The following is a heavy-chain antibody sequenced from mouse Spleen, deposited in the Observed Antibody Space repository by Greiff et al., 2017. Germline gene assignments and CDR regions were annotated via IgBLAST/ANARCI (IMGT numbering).Heavy chain of an antibody. CDR2: ISSGSSTI. CDR1: GFTFSNYG. CDR3: ARAAYDYDRFAY. J-gene: IGHJ3*01. Sequence: EVKLVESGGGLVKPGGSLKLSCAASGFTFSNYGMHWVRQAPEKGLEWVAYISSGSSTIYYADTVKGRFTISRDNAKNTLFLQMTSLRSEDTAMYYCARAAYDYDRFAYWGQGTLVTVSA. V-gene: IGHV5-17*01. D-gene: IGHD2-4*01.